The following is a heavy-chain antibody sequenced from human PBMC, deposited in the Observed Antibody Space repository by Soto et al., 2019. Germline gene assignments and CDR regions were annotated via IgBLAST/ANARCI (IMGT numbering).Heavy chain of an antibody. CDR3: ARDLVAKDAFDL. J-gene: IGHJ3*01. V-gene: IGHV3-74*01. CDR2: INSDGSNT. Sequence: EVQLVESGGGLVQPGGSLRLSCAASGFTVSSFWIHWFRQAPGKGLVWVSRINSDGSNTRYADSVKGRFTISRDNAKNTLYLPMNSLRVEDTAVYYCARDLVAKDAFDLWGQGTMVTVSS. CDR1: GFTVSSFW. D-gene: IGHD2-8*02.